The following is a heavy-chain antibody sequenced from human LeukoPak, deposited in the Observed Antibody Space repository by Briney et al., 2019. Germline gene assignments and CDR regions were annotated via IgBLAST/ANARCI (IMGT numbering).Heavy chain of an antibody. CDR1: GGTFSSYV. D-gene: IGHD2-2*01. CDR3: AWHTSYWYEN. V-gene: IGHV1-18*01. CDR2: ISAYNGNT. Sequence: ASVKVSCTASGGTFSSYVISWVRQAPGQGLEWVGWISAYNGNTNYAQKFQDRVTMTTDTSTSTAYTELRSLRSDDTAIYYCAWHTSYWYENWGQGTLVTASS. J-gene: IGHJ5*02.